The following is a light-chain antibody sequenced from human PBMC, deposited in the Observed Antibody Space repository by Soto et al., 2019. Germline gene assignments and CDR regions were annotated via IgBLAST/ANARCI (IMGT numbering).Light chain of an antibody. J-gene: IGKJ1*01. CDR3: QQYGSSGT. Sequence: EIVLTQSPGNLSLTPGERATLSCRASQSVSTYLAWYQQKPGQAPRLLIYGASDRATGIPDRFSASGSGTDFTLTISRLEPQDFAVYYCQQYGSSGTFGQGTKVDIK. CDR2: GAS. CDR1: QSVSTY. V-gene: IGKV3-20*01.